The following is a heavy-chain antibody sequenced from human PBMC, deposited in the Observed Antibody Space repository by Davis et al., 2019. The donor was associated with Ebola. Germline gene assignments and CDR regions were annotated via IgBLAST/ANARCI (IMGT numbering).Heavy chain of an antibody. CDR3: AREGSMATDY. D-gene: IGHD5-12*01. CDR2: INPSGGSR. V-gene: IGHV1-46*02. CDR1: GYIFNSYY. J-gene: IGHJ4*01. Sequence: ASVKVSCKASGYIFNSYYMHWVRQAPGQGLEWMGIINPSGGSRSYAQKFQGRVTMTRDTATSTVYMEVSSLRSEDTAVYYCAREGSMATDYWGHGTLVTVSS.